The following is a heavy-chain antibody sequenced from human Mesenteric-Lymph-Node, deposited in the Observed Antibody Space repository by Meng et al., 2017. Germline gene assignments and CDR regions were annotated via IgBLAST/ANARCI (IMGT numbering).Heavy chain of an antibody. CDR2: ISDIGVNT. Sequence: GGSLRLSCAASGFTFSSYAMSWVRQAPGKGPEWVSTISDIGVNTYYADSVEGRFTISRDDSKNTLYLQMNSLRAEDTAVYYCAKLALGVVGAPDHFDFWGQGTLVTVSS. CDR1: GFTFSSYA. J-gene: IGHJ4*02. V-gene: IGHV3-23*01. CDR3: AKLALGVVGAPDHFDF. D-gene: IGHD1-26*01.